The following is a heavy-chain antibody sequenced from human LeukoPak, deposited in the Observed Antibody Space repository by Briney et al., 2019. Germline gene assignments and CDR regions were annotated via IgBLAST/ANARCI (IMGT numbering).Heavy chain of an antibody. D-gene: IGHD5-18*01. J-gene: IGHJ3*02. CDR3: AKYMDTAMFDAFDI. V-gene: IGHV3-23*01. CDR2: ISGSGGST. Sequence: GGSLRLSCAASGFTFSNYAMSWVRQAPRKGLEWVSAISGSGGSTYYANSLKGRFTLSRDNSKKTLYLQMNSLRAEDTPVYYCAKYMDTAMFDAFDIWGQGTMVTVSS. CDR1: GFTFSNYA.